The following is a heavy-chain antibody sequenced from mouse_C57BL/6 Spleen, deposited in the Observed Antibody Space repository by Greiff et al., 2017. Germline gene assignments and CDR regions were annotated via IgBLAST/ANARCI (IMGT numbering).Heavy chain of an antibody. J-gene: IGHJ3*01. V-gene: IGHV14-3*01. CDR3: ADHCYGGGYRAY. CDR1: GFNIKNTY. CDR2: IDPANGNT. Sequence: EVQLQQSVAELVRPGASVKLSCTASGFNIKNTYMHWVKQRPEQGLEWIGRIDPANGNTKYAPKFQGKATLTADTSSNTAYLQLSSLTSEDTAVDYCADHCYGGGYRAYWGQGTLVTVSA. D-gene: IGHD1-1*01.